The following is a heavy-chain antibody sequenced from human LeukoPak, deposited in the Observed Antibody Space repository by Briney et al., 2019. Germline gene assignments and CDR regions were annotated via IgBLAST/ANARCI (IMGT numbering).Heavy chain of an antibody. CDR3: ARAQNYGYGKYYFDY. CDR2: IYPDDSDT. Sequence: GGSLKISCKGSGYSFTSYWIGGVGQLHGKGLEWMGIIYPDDSDTRYSPCFQGQVTISADQSISTAYLQWSSLKASDTAMYYCARAQNYGYGKYYFDYWGQGTLVTVSS. V-gene: IGHV5-51*01. D-gene: IGHD5-18*01. CDR1: GYSFTSYW. J-gene: IGHJ4*02.